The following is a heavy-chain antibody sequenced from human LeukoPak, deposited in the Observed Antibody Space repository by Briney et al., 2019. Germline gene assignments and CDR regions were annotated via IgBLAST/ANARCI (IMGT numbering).Heavy chain of an antibody. J-gene: IGHJ3*02. D-gene: IGHD5-12*01. CDR3: ARDSGYDDAFDI. CDR1: GYTFTNYG. V-gene: IGHV1-18*01. Sequence: GSSVKVSCQASGYTFTNYGISWVRQAAGQGLEWMGWISAYNGNTDYAQKLQGRVTMTTDTSTSTAYMELRSLRSDDTAVYYCARDSGYDDAFDIWGQGTMVTVSS. CDR2: ISAYNGNT.